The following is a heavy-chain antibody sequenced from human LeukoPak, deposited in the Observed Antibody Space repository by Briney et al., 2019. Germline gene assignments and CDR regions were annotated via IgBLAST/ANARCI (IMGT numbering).Heavy chain of an antibody. J-gene: IGHJ4*02. Sequence: GESLKISCKGYGYSFTRNWIGWVRQMPGKGLEWMGLIYPADSDTRYSPSFQGQVTFSADNSISTAFLQWSSLKASDTAMYYCARPGTTGTTIWDQGTLVTVSS. D-gene: IGHD1-1*01. CDR1: GYSFTRNW. V-gene: IGHV5-51*01. CDR3: ARPGTTGTTI. CDR2: IYPADSDT.